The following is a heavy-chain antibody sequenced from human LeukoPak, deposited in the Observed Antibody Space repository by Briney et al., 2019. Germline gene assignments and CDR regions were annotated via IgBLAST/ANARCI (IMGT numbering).Heavy chain of an antibody. J-gene: IGHJ4*02. CDR3: ARGGLRVKYYDFWSGYYTH. CDR1: GGSISSGSYY. V-gene: IGHV4-61*02. Sequence: SETLSLTCTVSGGSISSGSYYWSWIRQPAGKGLEWIGRIYTSGSTNYNPSLKSRVTISVDTSKNQFPLKLSSVTAADTAVYYCARGGLRVKYYDFWSGYYTHWGQGTLVTVSS. CDR2: IYTSGST. D-gene: IGHD3-3*01.